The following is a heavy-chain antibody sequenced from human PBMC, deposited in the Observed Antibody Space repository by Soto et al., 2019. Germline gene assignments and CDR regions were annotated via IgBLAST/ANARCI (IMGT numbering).Heavy chain of an antibody. CDR3: AKGKGVGSTPDGANC. CDR1: GFTFSNYG. Sequence: EVQVLESGGGLVQPGGSLRLSCAASGFTFSNYGMNWVRQAPGKGLEWVSGVRSDGDSTYNAESVKGRFSVSRDNYKNTVYLQMNRLRVEDEAVYYCAKGKGVGSTPDGANCWGQGTLVTVSS. CDR2: VRSDGDST. V-gene: IGHV3-23*01. D-gene: IGHD1-26*01. J-gene: IGHJ4*02.